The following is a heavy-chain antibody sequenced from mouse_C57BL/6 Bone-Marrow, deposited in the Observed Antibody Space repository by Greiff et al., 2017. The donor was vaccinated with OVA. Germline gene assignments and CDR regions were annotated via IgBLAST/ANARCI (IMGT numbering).Heavy chain of an antibody. CDR2: IDPSDSYT. Sequence: QVQLQQPGAELVKPGASVKLSCKASGHTFPSYWMQWVKQRPGQGLEWIGEIDPSDSYTNYNQKFKGKATLTVDTSSSTAYMQLSSLTSEDSAVYYCASAVFAYWGQGTLVTVSA. J-gene: IGHJ3*01. V-gene: IGHV1-50*01. CDR3: ASAVFAY. CDR1: GHTFPSYW.